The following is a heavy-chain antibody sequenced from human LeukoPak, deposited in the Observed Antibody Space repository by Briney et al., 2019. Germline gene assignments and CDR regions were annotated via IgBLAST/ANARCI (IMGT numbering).Heavy chain of an antibody. CDR3: ARGRGRLDY. J-gene: IGHJ4*02. CDR1: GGSISSGDYY. D-gene: IGHD3-10*01. CDR2: INHSGST. V-gene: IGHV4-39*07. Sequence: SETLSLTCTVSGGSISSGDYYWSWIRQPPGKGLEWIGEINHSGSTNYNPSLKSRVTISVDTSKNQFSLKLSSVTAADTAVYYCARGRGRLDYWGQGTLVTVSS.